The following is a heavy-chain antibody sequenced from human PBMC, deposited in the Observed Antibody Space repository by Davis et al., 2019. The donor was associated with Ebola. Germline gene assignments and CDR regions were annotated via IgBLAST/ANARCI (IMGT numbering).Heavy chain of an antibody. CDR1: GDSISSSSSYY. CDR3: ARGNYGDYIVLYYYNMDV. V-gene: IGHV4-39*07. Sequence: GSLRLSCTVSGDSISSSSSYYWGWIRQPPGKGPEWIGSMYYTGTTYYNPPLRGRVTMSVDTSKNQFSLKLSSVTAADTAVYYCARGNYGDYIVLYYYNMDVWGQGTTVTVSS. CDR2: MYYTGTT. J-gene: IGHJ6*02. D-gene: IGHD4-17*01.